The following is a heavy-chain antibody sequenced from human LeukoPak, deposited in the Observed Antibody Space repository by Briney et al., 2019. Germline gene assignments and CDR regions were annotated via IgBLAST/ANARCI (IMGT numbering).Heavy chain of an antibody. Sequence: TGGSLRLSCAASGFTFSSYAMHWVRQAPGKELEWVSVISYDGSNKYYADSVKGRFTISRDNSRNTLYLQMNSLRAEDTAVYYCASFRFLEWLLSPPNAFDIWGQGTMVTVSS. CDR3: ASFRFLEWLLSPPNAFDI. J-gene: IGHJ3*02. CDR1: GFTFSSYA. D-gene: IGHD3-3*01. CDR2: ISYDGSNK. V-gene: IGHV3-30-3*01.